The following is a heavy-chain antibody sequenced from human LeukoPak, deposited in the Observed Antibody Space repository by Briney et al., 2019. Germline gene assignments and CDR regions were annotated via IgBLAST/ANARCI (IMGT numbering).Heavy chain of an antibody. J-gene: IGHJ6*02. CDR1: GGSISSYY. V-gene: IGHV4-59*01. Sequence: SETLSLTCTVSGGSISSYYWSWIRQPPGKGLEWIGYIYYSGSTNYNPSLKSRVTISVDTSKNQFSLKLSSATAADTAVYYCARDSLVDDYGDYYYGMDVWGQGTTVTVSS. CDR2: IYYSGST. D-gene: IGHD4-17*01. CDR3: ARDSLVDDYGDYYYGMDV.